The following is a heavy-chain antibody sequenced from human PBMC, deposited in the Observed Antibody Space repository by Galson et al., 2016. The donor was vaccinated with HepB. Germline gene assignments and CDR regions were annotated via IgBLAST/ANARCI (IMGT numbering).Heavy chain of an antibody. CDR3: ARLFEQQLEREDYWYFDL. CDR1: GGSISSGIYY. Sequence: TLSLTCTVSGGSISSGIYYWSWIRQLPGKGLEWIGYIYYSGSTYYNPSLKRRVTISVDTSKNQFSLKLSSVTAADTAVYYCARLFEQQLEREDYWYFDLWGRGTLVTVSS. D-gene: IGHD6-13*01. V-gene: IGHV4-31*03. CDR2: IYYSGST. J-gene: IGHJ2*01.